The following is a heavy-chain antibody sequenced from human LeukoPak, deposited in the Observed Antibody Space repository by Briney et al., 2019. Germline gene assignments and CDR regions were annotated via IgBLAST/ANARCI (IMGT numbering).Heavy chain of an antibody. CDR2: ISGSGGST. CDR1: GFTVSSNY. V-gene: IGHV3-23*01. CDR3: AKVWAENDY. J-gene: IGHJ4*02. Sequence: GGSLRLSCAASGFTVSSNYMSWVRQAPGKGLEWVSAISGSGGSTYYADSVKGRFTISRDNSKNTLYLQMNSLRAEDTAVYYCAKVWAENDYWGQGTLVTVSS. D-gene: IGHD1-26*01.